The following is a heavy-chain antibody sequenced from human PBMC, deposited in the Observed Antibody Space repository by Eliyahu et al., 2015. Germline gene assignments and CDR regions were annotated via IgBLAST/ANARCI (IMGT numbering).Heavy chain of an antibody. CDR1: XXSLNTYX. V-gene: IGHV4-59*01. CDR2: MXYTGST. Sequence: QVQLQESAPGLVKPSETLSXPCXVXXXSLNTYXWSWIRQPPGKGLEWIGYMXYTGSTHNNPSLESRLTISIDRSKNQFSLKLSSVSAADTAVYYCARDGGPLRRYAFDIWGQGTMVTVSS. D-gene: IGHD3-16*01. J-gene: IGHJ3*02. CDR3: ARDGGPLRRYAFDI.